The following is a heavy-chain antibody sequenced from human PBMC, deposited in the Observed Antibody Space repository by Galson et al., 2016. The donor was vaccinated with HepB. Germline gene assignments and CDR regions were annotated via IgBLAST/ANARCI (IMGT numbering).Heavy chain of an antibody. D-gene: IGHD6-6*01. CDR1: GFSLSTSGVG. CDR2: IYWDDDK. J-gene: IGHJ4*02. CDR3: AHYNSNWSFDY. Sequence: PALVKPPQTLTLTCTFSGFSLSTSGVGVGWIRQPPGKALEWLALIYWDDDKRYSPSLKRRLTITKDISKNHVILTMTNLDPVDTATYFCAHYNSNWSFDYWGQGSLVAVSS. V-gene: IGHV2-5*02.